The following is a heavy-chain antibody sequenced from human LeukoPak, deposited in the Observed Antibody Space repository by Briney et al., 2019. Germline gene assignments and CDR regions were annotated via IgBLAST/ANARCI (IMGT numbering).Heavy chain of an antibody. Sequence: GGSQRLSCAASGITFSTYGMHWVRQAPGKGLEWVAVIWYDGSNKYYADSVKGRFTISRDNSKNTLYLRMNSLRAEDTAVYYCARDRVGYSYGPDYWGQGTLVTISS. CDR3: ARDRVGYSYGPDY. D-gene: IGHD5-18*01. J-gene: IGHJ4*02. V-gene: IGHV3-33*01. CDR1: GITFSTYG. CDR2: IWYDGSNK.